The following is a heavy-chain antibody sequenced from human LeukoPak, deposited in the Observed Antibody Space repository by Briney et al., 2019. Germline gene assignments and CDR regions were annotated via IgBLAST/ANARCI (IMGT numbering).Heavy chain of an antibody. J-gene: IGHJ5*02. Sequence: PSETLSLTCTVSSGSISSYYWSWIRQPPGKGLEWIWYIYYSGSTNYKPSLKSRVTISVDTSKNQFSLKLNSVTAADTAVYYCARGGYYGSGNDFRFDPWGQGTLVTVSS. V-gene: IGHV4-59*01. CDR2: IYYSGST. D-gene: IGHD3-10*01. CDR1: SGSISSYY. CDR3: ARGGYYGSGNDFRFDP.